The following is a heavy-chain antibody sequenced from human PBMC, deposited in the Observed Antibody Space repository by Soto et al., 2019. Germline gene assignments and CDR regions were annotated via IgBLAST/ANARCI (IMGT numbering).Heavy chain of an antibody. Sequence: PGGSLRLSCAASGFTFSNYWMSWVRQAPGKGLEWVANIKQDGSESNYADSVKGRFTIPRDNAENSLYLQMSSLRADDTAVYYCARDPVGVDSTFFFDSWGQGTLVTVSS. CDR3: ARDPVGVDSTFFFDS. J-gene: IGHJ4*02. CDR1: GFTFSNYW. D-gene: IGHD2-21*01. CDR2: IKQDGSES. V-gene: IGHV3-7*01.